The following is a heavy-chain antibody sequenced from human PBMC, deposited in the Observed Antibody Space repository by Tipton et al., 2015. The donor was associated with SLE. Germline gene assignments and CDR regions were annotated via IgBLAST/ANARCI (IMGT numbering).Heavy chain of an antibody. D-gene: IGHD6-13*01. Sequence: TLSLTCTVSGGSISSYYWSWIRQPPGKGLEWIGYIYYSGSTNYNPSLKSRVTISVDTSKNQFSLKLSSVTAADTAVYYCARDYGAAAGTSRWFDPWGQGTLVTASS. CDR2: IYYSGST. CDR3: ARDYGAAAGTSRWFDP. V-gene: IGHV4-59*01. CDR1: GGSISSYY. J-gene: IGHJ5*02.